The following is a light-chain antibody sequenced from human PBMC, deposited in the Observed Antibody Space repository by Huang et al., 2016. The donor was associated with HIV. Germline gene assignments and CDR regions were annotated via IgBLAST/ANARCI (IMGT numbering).Light chain of an antibody. J-gene: IGKJ5*01. V-gene: IGKV3-15*01. CDR1: ESICSS. Sequence: EIVMTQSPGTLSVSPGGRVTLACSASESICSSLAWYQQASGQAPRILIYDASTRASGVPARFRGSESGTNFTLTISSLQSEDFAVYYCQQYNDWPPITFGQGTRVDIK. CDR3: QQYNDWPPIT. CDR2: DAS.